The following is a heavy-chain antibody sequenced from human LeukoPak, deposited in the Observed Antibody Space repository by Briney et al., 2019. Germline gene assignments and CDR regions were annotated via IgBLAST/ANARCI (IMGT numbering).Heavy chain of an antibody. Sequence: GGSLRLSCAAPGFTFSSYAMSWVRQAPGKGLEWVSAIRSSGGSTYYADSVKGRFTISRDNSKNTLYLQMNSLRAEDTAVYYCAKGGFCTSTTCSYYYGMDVWGQGTTVTVSS. CDR1: GFTFSSYA. J-gene: IGHJ6*02. CDR2: IRSSGGST. CDR3: AKGGFCTSTTCSYYYGMDV. D-gene: IGHD2-2*01. V-gene: IGHV3-23*01.